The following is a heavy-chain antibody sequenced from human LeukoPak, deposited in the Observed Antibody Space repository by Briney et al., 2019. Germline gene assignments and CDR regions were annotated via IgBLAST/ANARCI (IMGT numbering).Heavy chain of an antibody. J-gene: IGHJ5*02. CDR2: IYYSGST. D-gene: IGHD5-24*01. V-gene: IGHV4-59*12. CDR1: GGSISSYY. Sequence: SETLSLTCTVSGGSISSYYWSWIRQPPGKGLEWIGYIYYSGSTNYNPSLKSRVTISVDTSKNQFSLKLTSVTAADTAVYYCASWGVDGYNYWWFDPWGQGTLVTVSS. CDR3: ASWGVDGYNYWWFDP.